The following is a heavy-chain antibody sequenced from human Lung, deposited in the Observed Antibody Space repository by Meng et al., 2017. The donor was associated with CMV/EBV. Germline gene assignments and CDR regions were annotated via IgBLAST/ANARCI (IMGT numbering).Heavy chain of an antibody. CDR3: ARHSRGRWYYCHGDYYYGMDV. J-gene: IGHJ6*01. CDR2: ISYDGSNK. Sequence: GGSLRLXCAASGFTFSSYAMHWVRQAPGKGLEWVAVISYDGSNKYYADSVKGRFTISRDNSKNTLYLQMNSLRAEDTAVYYCARHSRGRWYYCHGDYYYGMDVWXQGTTVTVSS. D-gene: IGHD2/OR15-2a*01. CDR1: GFTFSSYA. V-gene: IGHV3-30-3*01.